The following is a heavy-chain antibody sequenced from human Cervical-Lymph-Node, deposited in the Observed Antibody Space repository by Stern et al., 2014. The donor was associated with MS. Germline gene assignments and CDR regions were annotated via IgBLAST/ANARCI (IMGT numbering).Heavy chain of an antibody. D-gene: IGHD4-17*01. J-gene: IGHJ4*02. Sequence: QLVQSGPELKKPGASVKVSCKTSGYTFSNHAMNWVRQAPGQGLEWMGWINTNTGNPTYAQGFTGRFVFSLDTSVSTAYLQISNLKADDTAVYYCARYAPTVITDLDYGGQGTLVTVSS. CDR1: GYTFSNHA. CDR2: INTNTGNP. V-gene: IGHV7-4-1*02. CDR3: ARYAPTVITDLDY.